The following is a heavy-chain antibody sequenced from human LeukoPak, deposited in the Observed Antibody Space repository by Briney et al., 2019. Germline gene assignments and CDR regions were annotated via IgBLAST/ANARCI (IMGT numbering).Heavy chain of an antibody. J-gene: IGHJ3*02. CDR3: ARALTYYYDSSGGAFDI. CDR2: IGTAGDT. CDR1: GFTFSSYD. V-gene: IGHV3-13*01. Sequence: PGGSLRLSCAASGFTFSSYDMHWVRRATGKGLEWVSAIGTAGDTYYPGSVKGRFTISRENAKNSLYLQMNSLRAGDTAVYYCARALTYYYDSSGGAFDIWGQGTMVTVSS. D-gene: IGHD3-22*01.